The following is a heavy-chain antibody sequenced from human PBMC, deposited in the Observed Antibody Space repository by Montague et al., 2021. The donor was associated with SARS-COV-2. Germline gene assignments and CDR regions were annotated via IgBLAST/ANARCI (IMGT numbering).Heavy chain of an antibody. D-gene: IGHD3-22*01. CDR2: IYYSGST. CDR1: GGSISSGGYY. V-gene: IGHV4-31*01. Sequence: TLSLTCTVSGGSISSGGYYWSWIRQHPGKGLEWIGYIYYSGSTYSNPSLQSPVTISVYTSKNQFSLRLSSVTAADTAVYYCARVRITMIVVVDAFDIWGQGTMVTVSS. J-gene: IGHJ3*02. CDR3: ARVRITMIVVVDAFDI.